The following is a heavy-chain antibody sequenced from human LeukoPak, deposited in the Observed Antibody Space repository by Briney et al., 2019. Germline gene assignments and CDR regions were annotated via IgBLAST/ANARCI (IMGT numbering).Heavy chain of an antibody. Sequence: GASVKVSCKASGYTFTSYDINWVRQATGQGLEWMGWMNPNSGNTGYAQKFQGRVTMTRNTSISTAYMELSSLRSEDTVVYYCARWGVYSSSWYPSLRDYYYGMDVWGQGTTVTVSS. V-gene: IGHV1-8*01. J-gene: IGHJ6*02. CDR3: ARWGVYSSSWYPSLRDYYYGMDV. CDR2: MNPNSGNT. CDR1: GYTFTSYD. D-gene: IGHD6-13*01.